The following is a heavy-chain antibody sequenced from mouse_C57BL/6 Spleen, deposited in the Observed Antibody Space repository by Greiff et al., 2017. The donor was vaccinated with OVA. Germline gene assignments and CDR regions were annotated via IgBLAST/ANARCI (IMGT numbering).Heavy chain of an antibody. D-gene: IGHD2-4*01. V-gene: IGHV5-17*01. J-gene: IGHJ2*01. CDR2: LSSGSSTI. CDR3: ARGDYDGLDY. CDR1: GFTFSDYG. Sequence: EVKLVESGGGLVKPGGSLKLSCAASGFTFSDYGMHWVRQAPEKGLEWVAYLSSGSSTIYYADTVKGRFTISRDNAKNTRFLQMTSLRSEDTAMYYCARGDYDGLDYWGQGTTLTVAS.